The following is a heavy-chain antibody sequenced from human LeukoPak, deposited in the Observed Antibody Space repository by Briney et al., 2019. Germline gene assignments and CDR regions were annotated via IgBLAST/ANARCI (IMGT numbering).Heavy chain of an antibody. CDR2: ISYDGSNK. CDR1: GFTFSSYA. D-gene: IGHD1-26*01. V-gene: IGHV3-30-3*01. J-gene: IGHJ4*02. CDR3: ARNKGEWELVFDY. Sequence: PGRSLRLSCAASGFTFSSYAMHWVRQAPGKGLEWVAVISYDGSNKYYADSVKGRFTISRDNAKNTLYLQMNSLRAEDTAVYYCARNKGEWELVFDYWGQGTLVTVSS.